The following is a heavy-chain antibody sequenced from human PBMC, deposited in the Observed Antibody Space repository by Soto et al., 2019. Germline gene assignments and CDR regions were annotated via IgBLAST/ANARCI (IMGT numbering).Heavy chain of an antibody. CDR2: ISAYNGNT. D-gene: IGHD1-1*01. CDR1: GYTFTSYG. J-gene: IGHJ6*02. V-gene: IGHV1-18*01. CDR3: AIEIANCNTYYGMDV. Sequence: ASVKVSCKASGYTFTSYGISWVRQAPGQGLEWMGWISAYNGNTNYAQKLQGRVTMTTDTSTSTAYMELRSLRSDDTAVYYCAIEIANCNTYYGMDVWGQGTTDTVSS.